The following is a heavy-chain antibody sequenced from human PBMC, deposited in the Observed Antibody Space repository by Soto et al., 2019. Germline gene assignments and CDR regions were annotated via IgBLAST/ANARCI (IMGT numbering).Heavy chain of an antibody. D-gene: IGHD3-3*01. CDR1: VYTFTSYD. J-gene: IGHJ6*02. V-gene: IGHV1-18*01. Sequence: ASVTVCCKASVYTFTSYDINWVRQAPGQGLEWMGWISAYNGNTNYAQKLQGRVTMTTDTSTSTAYMELRSLRSDDTAVYYCARDFTIFRVALGGMDVWGQGTTVTVSS. CDR2: ISAYNGNT. CDR3: ARDFTIFRVALGGMDV.